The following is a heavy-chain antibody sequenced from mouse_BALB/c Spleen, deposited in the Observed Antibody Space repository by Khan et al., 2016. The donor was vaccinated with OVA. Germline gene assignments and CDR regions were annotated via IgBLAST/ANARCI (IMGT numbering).Heavy chain of an antibody. V-gene: IGHV9-4*02. CDR3: ASGGAAYYRNGGGAMEY. J-gene: IGHJ4*01. Sequence: QIQLVQSGPELKKPGETVRISCKASGYTFTTAGIQWVQKMPGKGLKWIGWINTHSGVPKYAEDFKGRFAFSLEISVSTAYLQITNLKNEDTAKYFWASGGAAYYRNGGGAMEYWGQGTSVTVSS. CDR2: INTHSGVP. CDR1: GYTFTTAG. D-gene: IGHD2-5*01.